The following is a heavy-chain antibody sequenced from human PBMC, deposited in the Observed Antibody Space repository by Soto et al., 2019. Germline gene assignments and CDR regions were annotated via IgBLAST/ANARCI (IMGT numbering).Heavy chain of an antibody. CDR3: ARESYGYFDY. D-gene: IGHD4-17*01. J-gene: IGHJ4*02. V-gene: IGHV1-3*01. CDR1: GYIFTSYA. CDR2: INAGNGNT. Sequence: QVQLVQSGAEVKKPGASVKVSCKASGYIFTSYAMHWVRQAPGQRLEWMGWINAGNGNTKYSQKFQGRVTITRDTSASTAYMELSSLRSEDTAVYYCARESYGYFDYWGQGTLVTVSS.